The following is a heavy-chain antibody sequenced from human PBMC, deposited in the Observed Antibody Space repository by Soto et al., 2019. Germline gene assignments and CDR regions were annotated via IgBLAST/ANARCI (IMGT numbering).Heavy chain of an antibody. J-gene: IGHJ2*01. CDR3: ARTSDNGNPTHWYFYL. CDR1: GGTFSSYA. D-gene: IGHD2-8*01. CDR2: IIPIFGTA. Sequence: QVQLVQSGAEVKKPGSSVKVSCKASGGTFSSYAISWVRQAPGQRLEWMGGIIPIFGTANYAQKFQGRVTITADESTSTAYMELSSLRAEDTAVYYCARTSDNGNPTHWYFYLWGRGTLVTVSS. V-gene: IGHV1-69*12.